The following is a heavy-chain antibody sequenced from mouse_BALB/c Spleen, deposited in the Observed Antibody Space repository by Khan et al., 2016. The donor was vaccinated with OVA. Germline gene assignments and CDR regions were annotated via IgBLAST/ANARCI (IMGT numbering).Heavy chain of an antibody. Sequence: VQLKQSGPGLVKPSQSLSLPCTVTGYSITSGYGWNWIRQFPGNKLEWMGYISYSGSTNYNPSLKSRISIIRDTSKNQFFLQLNSVTTEDTSTYSCARTARIKYWGQGTTLTVSS. J-gene: IGHJ2*01. CDR1: GYSITSGYG. V-gene: IGHV3-1*02. CDR3: ARTARIKY. CDR2: ISYSGST. D-gene: IGHD1-2*01.